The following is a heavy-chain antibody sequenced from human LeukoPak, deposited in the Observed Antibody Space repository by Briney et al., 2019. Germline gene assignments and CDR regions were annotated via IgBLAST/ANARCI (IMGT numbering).Heavy chain of an antibody. D-gene: IGHD3-10*01. V-gene: IGHV4-34*01. Sequence: PSETLSLTCAVYGGSFSGYYWSWIRQPPGKGLEWIGEINHSGSTNYNPSLKSRVTISVDTSKNQFSLRLSSVTAADTAVYYCASHPPVRYYYGSGRLSYYGMDVWGQGTTVTVSS. CDR3: ASHPPVRYYYGSGRLSYYGMDV. CDR2: INHSGST. CDR1: GGSFSGYY. J-gene: IGHJ6*02.